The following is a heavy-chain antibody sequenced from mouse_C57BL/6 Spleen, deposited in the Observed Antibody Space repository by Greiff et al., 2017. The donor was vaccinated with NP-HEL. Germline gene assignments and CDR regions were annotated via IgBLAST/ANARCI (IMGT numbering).Heavy chain of an antibody. CDR1: GYAFSSSW. V-gene: IGHV1-82*01. Sequence: QVQLQQSGPELVKPGASVKISCKASGYAFSSSWMNWVKQGPGKGLEWIGRIYPGDGDTNYNGKFKGKATLTADKSSSTAYMQLSSLTSEDSAVYFCARFYDGSSWFAYWGQGTLVTVSA. J-gene: IGHJ3*01. CDR3: ARFYDGSSWFAY. CDR2: IYPGDGDT. D-gene: IGHD2-3*01.